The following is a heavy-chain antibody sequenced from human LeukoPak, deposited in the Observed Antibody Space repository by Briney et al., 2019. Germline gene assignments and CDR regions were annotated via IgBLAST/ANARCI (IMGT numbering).Heavy chain of an antibody. CDR1: GFTFSSYS. CDR3: ARDISSSWYKYDAFDI. V-gene: IGHV3-21*01. D-gene: IGHD6-13*01. Sequence: GGSLRLSCAASGFTFSSYSMNWVRQAPGKGLEWVSSISSSSYIYYADSVKGRFTISRDNAKNSLYLQMNSLRAEDTAVYYCARDISSSWYKYDAFDIWGQGTMVTVSS. CDR2: ISSSSYI. J-gene: IGHJ3*02.